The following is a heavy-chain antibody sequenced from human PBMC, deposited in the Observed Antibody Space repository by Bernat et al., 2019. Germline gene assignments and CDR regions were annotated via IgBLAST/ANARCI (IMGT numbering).Heavy chain of an antibody. CDR1: GGSISSSSYY. Sequence: QLQLQESGPGLVKPSETLSLTCTVSGGSISSSSYYWSWIRQPPGKGLEWIGYIYYSGSTNYNPSLKSRVTISVDTSKNQFSLKLSSVTAADTAVYYCARVTFRVSIPYDAFDIWGQGTMVTVSS. CDR3: ARVTFRVSIPYDAFDI. J-gene: IGHJ3*02. CDR2: IYYSGST. D-gene: IGHD2/OR15-2a*01. V-gene: IGHV4-61*01.